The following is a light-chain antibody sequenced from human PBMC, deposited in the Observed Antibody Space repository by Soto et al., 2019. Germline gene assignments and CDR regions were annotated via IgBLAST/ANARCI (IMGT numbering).Light chain of an antibody. CDR2: GAS. CDR3: QQRRSWPPTIT. Sequence: EIVMTQSPATLSVSPGERATLSCRASQSVSSNLAWYQQKPGQAPRLLIYGASTRATGIPARFSGSGSGTEFTLNISSLQSEDFAVYYCQQRRSWPPTITFGQGTRLEIK. V-gene: IGKV3D-15*01. CDR1: QSVSSN. J-gene: IGKJ5*01.